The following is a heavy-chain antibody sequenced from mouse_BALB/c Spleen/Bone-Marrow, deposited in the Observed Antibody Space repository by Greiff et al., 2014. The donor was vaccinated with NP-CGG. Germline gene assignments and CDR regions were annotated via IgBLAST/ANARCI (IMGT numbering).Heavy chain of an antibody. Sequence: VKLQQSGAELVRPGYSVKLSCKASGYAFSSYWMTWVKKRPGQGLEWIGQIYTGDGDTNYNGKFKGKATLTADKSSSTAYMQRSRLTAEDSAVYFCARRYYRDSFAYWGQGTLVTVSS. D-gene: IGHD2-14*01. CDR2: IYTGDGDT. CDR3: ARRYYRDSFAY. V-gene: IGHV1-80*01. CDR1: GYAFSSYW. J-gene: IGHJ3*01.